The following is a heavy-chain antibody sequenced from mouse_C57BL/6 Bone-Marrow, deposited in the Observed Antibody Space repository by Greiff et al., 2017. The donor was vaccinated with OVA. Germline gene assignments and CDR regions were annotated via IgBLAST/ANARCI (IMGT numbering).Heavy chain of an antibody. V-gene: IGHV1-5*01. J-gene: IGHJ2*01. CDR2: IYPGNSDT. D-gene: IGHD1-1*01. CDR1: GYTFTSYW. CDR3: TRYLTTVVAADY. Sequence: VHVKQSGTVLARPGASVKMSCKTSGYTFTSYWMHWVKQRPGQGLEWIGAIYPGNSDTSYNQKFKGKAKLTAVTSASTAYMELSSLTNEDSAVYYCTRYLTTVVAADYWGQGTTLTVSS.